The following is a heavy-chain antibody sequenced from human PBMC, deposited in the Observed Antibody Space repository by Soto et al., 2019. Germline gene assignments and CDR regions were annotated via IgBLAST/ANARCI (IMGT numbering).Heavy chain of an antibody. V-gene: IGHV7-4-1*01. CDR2: INTNTGNP. CDR1: GYTFTSYA. CDR3: AREPPSTWYHFWSGYNDRGMDV. Sequence: ASVKVSCKASGYTFTSYAMNWVRQAPGQGLEWMGWINTNTGNPTYAQGFTGRFVFSLDTSVSTAYLQICSLKAEDTAVYYCAREPPSTWYHFWSGYNDRGMDVWGQGTTVTVSS. D-gene: IGHD3-3*01. J-gene: IGHJ6*02.